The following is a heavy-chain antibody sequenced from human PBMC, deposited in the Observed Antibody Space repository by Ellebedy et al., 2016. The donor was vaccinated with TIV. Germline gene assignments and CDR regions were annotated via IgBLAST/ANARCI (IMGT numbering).Heavy chain of an antibody. CDR2: ISSSGSFI. D-gene: IGHD2-21*01. V-gene: IGHV3-21*01. Sequence: GESLKISCAAAGFSFSSAGMNWVRQAPGKGLEWISYISSSGSFIYYADSLKGRFTISRDNAKNALYLQMNSLRAEDTAVYYCARGDIPDGMDVWGQGTTVTVSS. CDR1: GFSFSSAG. J-gene: IGHJ6*02. CDR3: ARGDIPDGMDV.